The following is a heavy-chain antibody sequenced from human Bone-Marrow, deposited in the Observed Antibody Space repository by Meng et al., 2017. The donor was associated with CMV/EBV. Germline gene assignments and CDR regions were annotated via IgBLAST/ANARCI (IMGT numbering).Heavy chain of an antibody. D-gene: IGHD4-11*01. Sequence: SETLSLTCTVSGGSISSSSYYWGWIRQPPGKGLEWIGSTYYSGSTYYNPSLKSRVTISVDTSKYQFSLKLSSVTAADTAVYYCARGDYKGYFDYWGQGTLVTVSS. CDR1: GGSISSSSYY. CDR3: ARGDYKGYFDY. J-gene: IGHJ4*02. V-gene: IGHV4-39*01. CDR2: TYYSGST.